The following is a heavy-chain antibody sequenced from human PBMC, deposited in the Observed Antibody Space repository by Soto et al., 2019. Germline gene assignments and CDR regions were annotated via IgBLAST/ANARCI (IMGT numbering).Heavy chain of an antibody. CDR3: AREDYGDYAWFDP. J-gene: IGHJ5*02. D-gene: IGHD4-17*01. CDR1: GFTFGSYG. V-gene: IGHV3-33*01. Sequence: GGSLRLSCAASGFTFGSYGMHWVRQAPGKGLEWVAVIWYDGSNKYYADSVKGRFTISRDNSKNTLYLQMNSLRAEDTAVYYCAREDYGDYAWFDPWGQGTLVTVSS. CDR2: IWYDGSNK.